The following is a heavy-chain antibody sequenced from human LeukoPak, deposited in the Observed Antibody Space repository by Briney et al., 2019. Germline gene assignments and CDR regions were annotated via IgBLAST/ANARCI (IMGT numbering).Heavy chain of an antibody. CDR2: ISSSSSYI. Sequence: GGSLRLSCAASGFTFSNYAMSWVRQAPGKRLEWVSSISSSSSYIYYADSVKGRFTISRDNAKNSLYLQMNSLRAEDTAVYSCARDGDYVDFDYWGQGTLVTVSS. D-gene: IGHD4-17*01. V-gene: IGHV3-21*01. CDR3: ARDGDYVDFDY. J-gene: IGHJ4*02. CDR1: GFTFSNYA.